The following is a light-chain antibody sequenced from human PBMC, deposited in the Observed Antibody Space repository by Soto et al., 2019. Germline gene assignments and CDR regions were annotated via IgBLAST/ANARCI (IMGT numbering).Light chain of an antibody. CDR3: HQYGSSPYT. CDR1: QSVSSSY. Sequence: EIVLTQSPGTLSLSPGERATLSCRASQSVSSSYLAGYQQKPGQAPRLLIYGASGRATGIPDRFSGSGSGTDFTLTISRLEPEDFAVYYCHQYGSSPYTFGQGTKLEIK. CDR2: GAS. J-gene: IGKJ2*01. V-gene: IGKV3-20*01.